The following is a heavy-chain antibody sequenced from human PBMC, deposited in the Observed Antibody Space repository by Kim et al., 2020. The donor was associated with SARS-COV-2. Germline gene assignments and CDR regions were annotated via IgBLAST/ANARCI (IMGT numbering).Heavy chain of an antibody. D-gene: IGHD3-16*01. J-gene: IGHJ4*02. Sequence: SETLSLTCTVSGGSVYGYYWTWLRQPPGGGLEWLAYIYYTGSTNYNPSLKSRLTLSVDTSRNQFSLSLASVTAADTALYYCARLRKGAEGGVWFYFWGQG. V-gene: IGHV4-59*08. CDR1: GGSVYGYY. CDR2: IYYTGST. CDR3: ARLRKGAEGGVWFYF.